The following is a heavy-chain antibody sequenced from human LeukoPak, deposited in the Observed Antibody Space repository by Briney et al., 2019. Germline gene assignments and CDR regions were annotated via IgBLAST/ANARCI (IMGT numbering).Heavy chain of an antibody. Sequence: ASVKVSCKASGYTFTRYYMHWVGQAPGQGLEWMGWINPNSGGTNYAQRFQGRVTMTRDTSISTAYMELSRLRPDDTAVYYCAREQSNYDYYYYMDVWGKGTTVTVSS. J-gene: IGHJ6*03. CDR1: GYTFTRYY. D-gene: IGHD4-11*01. V-gene: IGHV1-2*02. CDR2: INPNSGGT. CDR3: AREQSNYDYYYYMDV.